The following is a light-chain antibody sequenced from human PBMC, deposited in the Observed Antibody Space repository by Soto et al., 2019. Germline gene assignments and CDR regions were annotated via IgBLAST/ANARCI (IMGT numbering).Light chain of an antibody. CDR2: AAS. CDR1: QSINSW. CDR3: QQSFSKFLYT. J-gene: IGKJ2*01. V-gene: IGKV1-39*01. Sequence: DIRMTQSPSTLSASVGDRVTITCRASQSINSWLAWYQQKPGKAPKLLIYAASSLQSGVPSRFSGSGSGTDFTLTISSLQPEDFATYYCQQSFSKFLYTFGQGTKVDIK.